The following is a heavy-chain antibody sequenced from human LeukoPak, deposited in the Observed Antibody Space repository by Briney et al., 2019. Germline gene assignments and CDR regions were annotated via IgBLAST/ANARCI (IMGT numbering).Heavy chain of an antibody. Sequence: GGSLRLSCAASGFTFSDYYMSWIRQAPGKGLEWVSYISSSGSTIYYADSVKGRFTISRDNAKNSLYLQMNSLRAEDTAVYYCTTDRIAAAGTPYYYYYYYMDVWGKGTTVTISS. V-gene: IGHV3-11*01. CDR3: TTDRIAAAGTPYYYYYYYMDV. CDR1: GFTFSDYY. CDR2: ISSSGSTI. J-gene: IGHJ6*03. D-gene: IGHD6-13*01.